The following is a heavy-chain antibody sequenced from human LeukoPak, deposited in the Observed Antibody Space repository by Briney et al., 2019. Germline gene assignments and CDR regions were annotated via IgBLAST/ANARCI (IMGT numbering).Heavy chain of an antibody. CDR3: AKSMSGGLGFFQS. J-gene: IGHJ1*01. V-gene: IGHV1-2*02. CDR2: INPNGGGT. CDR1: GYTFIDYY. Sequence: GASVKVSCKASGYTFIDYYMHWVRQAPGQGLEWMGWINPNGGGTNYAQNFQGRVTMTRDTSISTTYMELRSLRSDDTAVYYCAKSMSGGLGFFQSWGQGTLVTVSS. D-gene: IGHD2-15*01.